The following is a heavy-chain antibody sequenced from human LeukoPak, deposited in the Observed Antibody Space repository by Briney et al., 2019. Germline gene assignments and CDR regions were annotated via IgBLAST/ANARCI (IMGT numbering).Heavy chain of an antibody. J-gene: IGHJ4*02. CDR1: GYTFTGYC. Sequence: ASVKVSCKASGYTFTGYCMHWVRQAPGQGLEWMGRINPNSGGTNYAQKFQGRVTMTRDTSISTAYMELSRLQSDDTAVYYCAREALTYDFDYWGQGTLVTVSS. D-gene: IGHD2-21*01. V-gene: IGHV1-2*06. CDR2: INPNSGGT. CDR3: AREALTYDFDY.